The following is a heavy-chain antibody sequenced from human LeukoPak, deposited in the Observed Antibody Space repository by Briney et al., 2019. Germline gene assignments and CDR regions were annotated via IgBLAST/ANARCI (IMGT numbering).Heavy chain of an antibody. CDR1: GGTFSSYA. CDR2: INPSGGST. D-gene: IGHD5-12*01. J-gene: IGHJ4*02. CDR3: ARVAVVDKRCFDY. V-gene: IGHV1-46*01. Sequence: ASVKVSCKASGGTFSSYAISWVRQAPGQGLEWMGIINPSGGSTSYAQKFQGRVTMTRDMSTSTVYMELSSLRSEDTAVYYCARVAVVDKRCFDYWGQGTLVTVSS.